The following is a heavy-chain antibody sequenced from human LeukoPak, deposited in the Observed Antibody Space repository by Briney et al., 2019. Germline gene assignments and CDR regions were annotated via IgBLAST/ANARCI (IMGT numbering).Heavy chain of an antibody. CDR1: GGLIPISTYY. J-gene: IGHJ4*02. CDR3: ATRKLGNDY. D-gene: IGHD7-27*01. CDR2: IYYTET. Sequence: SETLSLSCTVSGGLIPISTYYWSWIRQSPGKGLEWIGYIYYTETSYNPSLKSRVTISADTSKNQFSLKLYSVTAADTAVYYCATRKLGNDYWGQGTLVTVSS. V-gene: IGHV4-61*01.